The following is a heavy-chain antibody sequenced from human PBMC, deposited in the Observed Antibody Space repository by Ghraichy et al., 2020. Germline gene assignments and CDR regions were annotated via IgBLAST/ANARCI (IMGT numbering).Heavy chain of an antibody. CDR2: ISGDNGNR. CDR3: ARRSLPISPGTYDMDV. CDR1: GYTFTRYG. J-gene: IGHJ6*02. V-gene: IGHV1-18*01. D-gene: IGHD1-26*01. Sequence: ASVKVSCKASGYTFTRYGISWVRQAPGQGLEWMGWISGDNGNRNYAQKFQDRVTMTTDTSTSTAYMELRSLRSDDTAVYFCARRSLPISPGTYDMDVWGQGTTVTVSS.